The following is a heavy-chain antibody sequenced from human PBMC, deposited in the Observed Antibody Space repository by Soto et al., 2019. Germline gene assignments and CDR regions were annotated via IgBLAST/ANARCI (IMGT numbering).Heavy chain of an antibody. J-gene: IGHJ4*02. Sequence: SETLSLTCTVSGGSVSSGSYYWSWIRQPPGKGLEWIGYIYYGGSTNYNPSLKSRVTISVDTSKNQFSLKLSSVTAADTAVYYCARLTRGYSYGYLDYWGQGTLVTVSS. V-gene: IGHV4-61*01. D-gene: IGHD5-18*01. CDR3: ARLTRGYSYGYLDY. CDR1: GGSVSSGSYY. CDR2: IYYGGST.